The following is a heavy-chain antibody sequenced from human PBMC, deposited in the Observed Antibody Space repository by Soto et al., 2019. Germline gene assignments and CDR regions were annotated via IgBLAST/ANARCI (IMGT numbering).Heavy chain of an antibody. CDR1: GDSFTSYW. V-gene: IGHV5-10-1*01. CDR2: IDPSDSYT. Sequence: PGESLKISCKGSGDSFTSYWIRWVRHMPGKGLEWMGWIDPSDSYTNYSPSFQGHVTISADKSISTAYLQWSSLKASDTAMYYCARHSLDAGYYXDYWGQGTLVTVPS. CDR3: ARHSLDAGYYXDY. D-gene: IGHD3-9*01. J-gene: IGHJ4*02.